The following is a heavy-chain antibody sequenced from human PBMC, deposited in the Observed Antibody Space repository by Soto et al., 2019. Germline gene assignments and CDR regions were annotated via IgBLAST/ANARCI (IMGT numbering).Heavy chain of an antibody. Sequence: SSETLSLTCAVSGGSMSRVVQALSWTRQPPGKGLGWLGFIYYTGSTYYNPSLKSRVTLSVDRSKNQSSLKLTSVTAADTAMYFCARAPPGPSPRWDVWGQGSTVAVSS. CDR1: GGSMSRVVQA. CDR2: IYYTGST. CDR3: ARAPPGPSPRWDV. V-gene: IGHV4-30-2*01. J-gene: IGHJ6*02. D-gene: IGHD3-10*01.